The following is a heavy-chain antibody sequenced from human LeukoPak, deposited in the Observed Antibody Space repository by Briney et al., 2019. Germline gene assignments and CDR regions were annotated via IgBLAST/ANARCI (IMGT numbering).Heavy chain of an antibody. Sequence: GGSLRLSCAASGFIFSNFWMSWVRQAPGKGPEWVANIKQDGEETYYLDSVKGRFTVSRDNAKNSLYLQMNSLRAEDTALYYCAKDTAAAGTDDAFDIWGQGTMVTVSS. J-gene: IGHJ3*02. D-gene: IGHD6-13*01. CDR1: GFIFSNFW. V-gene: IGHV3-7*03. CDR3: AKDTAAAGTDDAFDI. CDR2: IKQDGEET.